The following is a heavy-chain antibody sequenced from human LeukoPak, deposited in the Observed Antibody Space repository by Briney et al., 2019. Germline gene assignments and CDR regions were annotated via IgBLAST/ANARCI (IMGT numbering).Heavy chain of an antibody. J-gene: IGHJ4*02. CDR1: GYIFTNYF. CDR2: INPSDGAT. Sequence: ASVKVSCKTSGYIFTNYFFHLVRQAPGQGLEWMGIINPSDGATNYAQKFQGRVTITADKSTSTAYMELSSLRSEDTAVYYCARDPGSTVTTNYFDYWGQGTLVTVSS. D-gene: IGHD4-17*01. V-gene: IGHV1-46*01. CDR3: ARDPGSTVTTNYFDY.